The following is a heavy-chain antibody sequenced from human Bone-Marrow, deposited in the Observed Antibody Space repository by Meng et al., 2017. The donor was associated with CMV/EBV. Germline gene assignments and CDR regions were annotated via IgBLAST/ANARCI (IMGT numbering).Heavy chain of an antibody. CDR2: IYYSGST. V-gene: IGHV4-30-4*01. Sequence: CTVSGGSISSVDYDWSWIRQPPGKGLEWIGYIYYSGSTYYNPSLKSRVTISVDTSKNQFSLKLSSVTAADTAVYYCARDEAVAGTWDYWGQGTLVTVSS. J-gene: IGHJ4*02. D-gene: IGHD6-19*01. CDR1: GGSISSVDYD. CDR3: ARDEAVAGTWDY.